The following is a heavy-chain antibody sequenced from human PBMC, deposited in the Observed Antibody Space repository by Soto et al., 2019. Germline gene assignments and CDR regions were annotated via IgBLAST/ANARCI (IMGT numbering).Heavy chain of an antibody. Sequence: QVQLVQSGAEVKKPGASVRVSCKASGYTFARYGIDWVRQAPGQGLERMGWISGHNGDTKYVQKFQGRVSMTTDTSTSTASRELRSLRSDDTAVYYCARSGSMPYYYYGMDVWGQGTTVTVSS. CDR3: ARSGSMPYYYYGMDV. D-gene: IGHD3-10*01. CDR1: GYTFARYG. CDR2: ISGHNGDT. V-gene: IGHV1-18*01. J-gene: IGHJ6*02.